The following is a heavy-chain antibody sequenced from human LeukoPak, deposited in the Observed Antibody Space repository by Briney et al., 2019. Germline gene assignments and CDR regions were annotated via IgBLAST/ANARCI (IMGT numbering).Heavy chain of an antibody. Sequence: ASVKVSCKASGYTFINHDINWVRQAAGQGLEWMGWMNPRTGVTQYAQKFRGRVNMTRDSSLSTAYIELSGLTSDDTAVYYCAREGEYSYGYVHYFYYMDVWGKGTTVTVSS. CDR2: MNPRTGVT. V-gene: IGHV1-8*01. CDR1: GYTFINHD. CDR3: AREGEYSYGYVHYFYYMDV. D-gene: IGHD6-6*01. J-gene: IGHJ6*03.